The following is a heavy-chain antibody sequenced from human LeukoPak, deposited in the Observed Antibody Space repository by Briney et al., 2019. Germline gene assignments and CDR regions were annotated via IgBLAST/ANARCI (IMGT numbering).Heavy chain of an antibody. CDR3: ARGVVITGLDY. CDR1: GGSISSINYY. CDR2: IYNSGST. V-gene: IGHV4-39*07. Sequence: SETLSLTCTVSGGSISSINYYWGWIRQPPGKGLEWIGSIYNSGSTYYNPSFKSRVIVSLDTSKNQFSLRLTSVTAADTAVYYCARGVVITGLDYWGQGTLVTVSS. J-gene: IGHJ4*02. D-gene: IGHD3-3*01.